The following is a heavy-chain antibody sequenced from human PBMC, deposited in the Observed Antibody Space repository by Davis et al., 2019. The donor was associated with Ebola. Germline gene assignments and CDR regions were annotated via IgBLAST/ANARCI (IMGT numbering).Heavy chain of an antibody. CDR3: ARNDPYGPYYFDY. D-gene: IGHD3-10*01. CDR2: INAGNGNT. V-gene: IGHV1-3*01. CDR1: GYTFTSYA. Sequence: ASVQVSCKASGYTFTSYAMHWVRHAPGQRLEWMGWINAGNGNTKYSQKFQGRVTITRDTSASTAYMELSSLRSEDTAVYYCARNDPYGPYYFDYWGQGTLVTVSS. J-gene: IGHJ4*02.